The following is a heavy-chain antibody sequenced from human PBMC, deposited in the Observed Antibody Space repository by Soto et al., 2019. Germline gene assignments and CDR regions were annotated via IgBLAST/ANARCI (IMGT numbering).Heavy chain of an antibody. D-gene: IGHD6-13*01. CDR2: IYSGGST. CDR1: GFTVSSNY. CDR3: ARMMGMGFDAFDI. Sequence: EVQLVESGGGLVQPGGSLRLSCAASGFTVSSNYMSWVRQAPGKGLEWVSVIYSGGSTYYADSVKGRFTISRDNSKNTLYLQMNSLRAEDTAVYYCARMMGMGFDAFDIWGQGTMVTVSS. V-gene: IGHV3-66*01. J-gene: IGHJ3*02.